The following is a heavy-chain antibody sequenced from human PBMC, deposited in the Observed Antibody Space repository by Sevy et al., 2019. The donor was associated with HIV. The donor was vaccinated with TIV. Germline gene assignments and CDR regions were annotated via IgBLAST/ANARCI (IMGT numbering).Heavy chain of an antibody. V-gene: IGHV6-1*01. CDR1: GDSVSTDSAA. CDR3: ATAGITIDVLVLFSLVV. D-gene: IGHD6-6*01. Sequence: QSQTLSLTCDISGDSVSTDSAARVWLRQSPSRGLEWLGRAYFRSAWYIDYAVSVKSRITINPDASKNQFSLHLKSVTPEDTAVYYCATAGITIDVLVLFSLVVWGQGTTVTGSS. J-gene: IGHJ6*02. CDR2: AYFRSAWYI.